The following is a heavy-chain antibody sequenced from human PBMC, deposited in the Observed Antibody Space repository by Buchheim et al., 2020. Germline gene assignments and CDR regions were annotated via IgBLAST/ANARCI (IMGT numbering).Heavy chain of an antibody. J-gene: IGHJ4*02. CDR3: ATDLRGGYFDF. CDR1: GDTLSTYA. V-gene: IGHV1-69*06. CDR2: IIPILGTT. D-gene: IGHD4-23*01. Sequence: QVLLVQSGAEMKKPGSSVKVSCMASGDTLSTYAITWVRQAPGQGLQWMGGIIPILGTTTYSQKFRGRVTITADKSTRTANMELSRLTSEDTAIYYCATDLRGGYFDFWGQGTL.